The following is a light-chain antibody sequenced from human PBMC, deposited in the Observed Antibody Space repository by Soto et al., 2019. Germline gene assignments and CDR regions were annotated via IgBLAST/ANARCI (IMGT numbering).Light chain of an antibody. Sequence: QSALTQPASVSGSPGQSITISCTGTSSDVGAYNYVSWFQQHPGKVPKLMIYDVSNRPSGVSNRFSGSKSGNTASLIISGLQAEDEADYYCSSYTTSSTVVFGGGTKVTVL. J-gene: IGLJ2*01. V-gene: IGLV2-14*03. CDR3: SSYTTSSTVV. CDR2: DVS. CDR1: SSDVGAYNY.